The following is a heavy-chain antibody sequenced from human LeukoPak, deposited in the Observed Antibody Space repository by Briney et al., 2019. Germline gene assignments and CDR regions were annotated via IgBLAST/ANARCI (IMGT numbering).Heavy chain of an antibody. V-gene: IGHV3-23*01. CDR2: ISTSGGST. J-gene: IGHJ4*02. CDR1: GFTFSSYA. D-gene: IGHD3-22*01. Sequence: PGGSLRLSCAASGFTFSSYAMSWVRQAPGKGLEWVSAISTSGGSTYYADSVKGRFTLSRDNSKNTLYLQMNSLRAEDTAVYYCAKGSGIVGMNFDYWGQGTLVTVSS. CDR3: AKGSGIVGMNFDY.